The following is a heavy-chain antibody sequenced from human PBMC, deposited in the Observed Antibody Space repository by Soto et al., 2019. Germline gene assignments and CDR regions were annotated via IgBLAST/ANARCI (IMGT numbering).Heavy chain of an antibody. D-gene: IGHD2-2*01. CDR2: ISYDGSNK. CDR1: GFTFSSYA. V-gene: IGHV3-30-3*01. CDR3: GRCSSTSCHLGSDY. J-gene: IGHJ4*02. Sequence: QVQLVESGGGVVQPGTSLRLSCVASGFTFSSYAMNWVRQAPGKGLEGVALISYDGSNKYYADSVKGRFTISRDSSKNTLYLQMNSLRDADTAFYYCGRCSSTSCHLGSDYWGQGTLVTVSS.